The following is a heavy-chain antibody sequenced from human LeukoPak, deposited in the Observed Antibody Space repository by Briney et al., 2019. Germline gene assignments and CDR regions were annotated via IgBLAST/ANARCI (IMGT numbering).Heavy chain of an antibody. V-gene: IGHV3-64*04. CDR1: GFTFSSYA. J-gene: IGHJ4*02. CDR2: ISSNGGST. D-gene: IGHD1-26*01. CDR3: ARDLLDGGYSADY. Sequence: PGGSLRLSCSASGFTFSSYAMHWVRQAPGKGLEYVSAISSNGGSTYYADSVKGRFTISRDNSKNTLYLQMNSLRAEDTAVYYCARDLLDGGYSADYWGQGTLVTVSS.